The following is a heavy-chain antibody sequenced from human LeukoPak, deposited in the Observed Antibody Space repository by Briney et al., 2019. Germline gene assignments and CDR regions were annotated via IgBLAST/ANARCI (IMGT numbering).Heavy chain of an antibody. CDR3: ARETEALDY. D-gene: IGHD2-21*02. CDR1: GFTFSSYA. V-gene: IGHV3-30*09. J-gene: IGHJ4*02. Sequence: GALRLSCAASGFTFSSYAMHWVRQAPGKGLEWVAVISYDGSNKYYADSVKGRFAISRDNSKNTLHLQMNSLRAEDTAVYYCARETEALDYWGQGTLVTVSS. CDR2: ISYDGSNK.